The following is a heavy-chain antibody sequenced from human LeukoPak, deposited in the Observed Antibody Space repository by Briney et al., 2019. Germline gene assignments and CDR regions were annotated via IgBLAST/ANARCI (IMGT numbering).Heavy chain of an antibody. V-gene: IGHV3-23*01. J-gene: IGHJ4*02. CDR1: GLTFSSYV. CDR2: ITGDGTTT. CDR3: AKMQGYFDY. Sequence: GGSLRLSCEASGLTFSSYVMSWVRQAPGKGLQWVSAITGDGTTTYYADSVKGRFTIARDNSKNMLYLQMSSLRAEDTAVYYCAKMQGYFDYWGQGTLVPVSS.